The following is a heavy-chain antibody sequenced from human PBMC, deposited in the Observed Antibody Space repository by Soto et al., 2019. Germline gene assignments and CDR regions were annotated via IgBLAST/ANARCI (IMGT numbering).Heavy chain of an antibody. D-gene: IGHD4-17*01. Sequence: EVQLLESGGGLVQPGGSLRLSCAASGFTFSSYAMSWVRQAPGKGLEWVSAISGSGGSTYYADSVKGRFTISRDNSKNTLYLQMNSLRAEDTAVYYCAKVPPGGAYVLNWFDPWGQGTLVTVSS. CDR1: GFTFSSYA. J-gene: IGHJ5*02. CDR2: ISGSGGST. V-gene: IGHV3-23*01. CDR3: AKVPPGGAYVLNWFDP.